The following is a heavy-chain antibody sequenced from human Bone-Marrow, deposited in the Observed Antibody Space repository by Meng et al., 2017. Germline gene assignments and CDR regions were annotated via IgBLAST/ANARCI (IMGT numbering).Heavy chain of an antibody. V-gene: IGHV3-30*01. CDR2: ISYDGSNK. CDR1: GFTFSSYA. CDR3: ARLVVVAAIDY. D-gene: IGHD2-15*01. Sequence: VQVVESGGGVVQPGRSLRLSCAASGFTFSSYAMHWVRQAPGKGLEWVAVISYDGSNKYYADSVKGRFTISRDNSKNTLYLQMNSLRAEDTAVYYCARLVVVAAIDYWGQGTLVTVSS. J-gene: IGHJ4*02.